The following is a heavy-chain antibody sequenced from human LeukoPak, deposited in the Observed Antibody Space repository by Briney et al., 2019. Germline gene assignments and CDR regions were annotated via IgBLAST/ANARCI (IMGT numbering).Heavy chain of an antibody. D-gene: IGHD3-22*01. J-gene: IGHJ4*02. CDR2: IYYSGIT. V-gene: IGHV4-59*12. Sequence: SETLSLTCTVPRGSISNYYWSWIRQPPGKGLEWIGYIYYSGITNYNPPLKSRVTISVDTSKNQFSLKLSSVTAADTAVYYCARERVDYYDDSGYSRNFDYWGQGTLVTVSS. CDR1: RGSISNYY. CDR3: ARERVDYYDDSGYSRNFDY.